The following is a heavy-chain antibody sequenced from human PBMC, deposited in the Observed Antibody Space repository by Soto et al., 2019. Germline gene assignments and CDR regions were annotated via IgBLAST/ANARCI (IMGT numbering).Heavy chain of an antibody. CDR3: ARHGYSYGGRYFDY. V-gene: IGHV3-66*04. Sequence: GGSLRLSCAASGFTVSSNYMSWVRQAPGKGLEWVSVIYSGGSAYYADSVKGRFTISRDNSKNTLYLQMNGLRAEDTAVYYCARHGYSYGGRYFDYWGQGTLVTVSS. D-gene: IGHD5-18*01. J-gene: IGHJ4*02. CDR1: GFTVSSNY. CDR2: IYSGGSA.